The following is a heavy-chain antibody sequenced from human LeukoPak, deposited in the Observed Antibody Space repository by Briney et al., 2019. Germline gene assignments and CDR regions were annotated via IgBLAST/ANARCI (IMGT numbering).Heavy chain of an antibody. CDR2: IKQDGSEK. D-gene: IGHD2-2*01. Sequence: PGGSLRLSCAASGFTFSSYWMSWVRQAPGKGLEWVANIKQDGSEKYYADSVKGRFTISRDNAKNSLYLQMNSLRAEDTAVYYCAKSGIVVVPAASHHYYYYMDVWGKGTTVTVSS. CDR1: GFTFSSYW. J-gene: IGHJ6*03. V-gene: IGHV3-7*01. CDR3: AKSGIVVVPAASHHYYYYMDV.